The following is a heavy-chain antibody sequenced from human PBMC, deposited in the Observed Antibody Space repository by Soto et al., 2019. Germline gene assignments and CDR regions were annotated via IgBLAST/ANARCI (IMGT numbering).Heavy chain of an antibody. CDR1: GGSFSGYY. Sequence: QVQLQQWGAGLLKPSETLSLTCAVSGGSFSGYYWSWIRQPPGKGLEWIGEINHSGSTNYNPSLKSRVTISVDTSKNQFSLKLSSVTAADTAVYYCARFSSWGQSFDYWGQGTLVTVSS. V-gene: IGHV4-34*01. J-gene: IGHJ4*02. D-gene: IGHD2-15*01. CDR2: INHSGST. CDR3: ARFSSWGQSFDY.